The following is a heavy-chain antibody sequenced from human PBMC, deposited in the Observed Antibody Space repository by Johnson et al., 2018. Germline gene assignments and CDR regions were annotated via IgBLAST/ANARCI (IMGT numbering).Heavy chain of an antibody. J-gene: IGHJ6*02. CDR3: TSVSSSSSVLTHYYYYGMDV. D-gene: IGHD6-6*01. CDR1: GFTFSGSA. CDR2: IRSKANSYAT. Sequence: EVQLVESGGGLVQPGGSLKLSCAASGFTFSGSAMHWVRQASGKGLEWVGRIRSKANSYATASAASGKGRVTISRDDSKNTAYLQMNSLKTEDTAVYYCTSVSSSSSVLTHYYYYGMDVWGQGTTVTVSS. V-gene: IGHV3-73*02.